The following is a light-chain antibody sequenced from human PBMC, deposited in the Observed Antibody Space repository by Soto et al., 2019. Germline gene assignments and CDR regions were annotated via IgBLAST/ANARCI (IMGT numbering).Light chain of an antibody. CDR2: DAS. Sequence: DIQMTQSPSTLSASVGDRVTITCRASQSVTNWLAWYQQKSGKAPKLLIYDASTLQSGVPSRFSGSGSGTEFTLTISSLQSDDSATYFCQQYSHLVTFGQGTKLEIK. J-gene: IGKJ2*01. CDR3: QQYSHLVT. V-gene: IGKV1-5*01. CDR1: QSVTNW.